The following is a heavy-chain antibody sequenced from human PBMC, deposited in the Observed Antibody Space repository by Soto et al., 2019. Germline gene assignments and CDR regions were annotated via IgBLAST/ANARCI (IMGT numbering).Heavy chain of an antibody. CDR3: VKDRIATGGTGLYNWFDP. V-gene: IGHV3-64D*06. CDR1: GFTFRTYA. J-gene: IGHJ5*02. CDR2: IASNGVTT. D-gene: IGHD6-13*01. Sequence: GGSLRLSCSASGFTFRTYAMHWVRQAPGKGLEYVSTIASNGVTTDYADSVRGRFAISRDNSKNTLFLQMSSLRPEDTAVYYCVKDRIATGGTGLYNWFDPWGQGTLVTVSS.